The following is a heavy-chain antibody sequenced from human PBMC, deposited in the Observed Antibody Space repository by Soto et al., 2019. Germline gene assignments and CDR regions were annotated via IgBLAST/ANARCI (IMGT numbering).Heavy chain of an antibody. CDR3: ARARKRIQLWLGGWFDP. CDR2: IYHSGST. Sequence: PSETLSLTCAVSGGSISSSNWWSWVRQPPGKGLEWIGEIYHSGSTNYNPSLKSRVTISVDKSKNQFSLKLSSVTAADTAVYYCARARKRIQLWLGGWFDPWGQGTLVT. V-gene: IGHV4-4*02. CDR1: GGSISSSNW. J-gene: IGHJ5*02. D-gene: IGHD5-18*01.